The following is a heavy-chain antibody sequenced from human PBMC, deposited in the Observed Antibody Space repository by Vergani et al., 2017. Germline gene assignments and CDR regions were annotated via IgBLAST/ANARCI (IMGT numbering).Heavy chain of an antibody. Sequence: QVQLQESGPGLVKPSETLSLTCTVSGDSVISTDYHWGWIRQPPGKGLEWIGSMDYSGSTSYNPSLERRISISFETPKTQFSLRLTSVTAADTAVYYCAGKGGSCRAAYGHSYDFLGPGTLVGVSS. J-gene: IGHJ4*02. D-gene: IGHD2-15*01. CDR3: AGKGGSCRAAYGHSYDF. V-gene: IGHV4-39*01. CDR1: GDSVISTDYH. CDR2: MDYSGST.